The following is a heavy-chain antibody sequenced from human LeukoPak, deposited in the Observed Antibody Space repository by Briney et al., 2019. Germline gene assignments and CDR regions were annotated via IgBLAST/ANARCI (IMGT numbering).Heavy chain of an antibody. CDR3: TREFTSGFTDY. J-gene: IGHJ4*02. CDR2: TWYRSKWYN. D-gene: IGHD1-26*01. Sequence: SQTLSLTCAISGDSVSSNSAAWNWIRQSPSSGLEWLGRTWYRSKWYNEYAASVKSRITINPDTSMNQFFLQLNSVTPEDTAVYYCTREFTSGFTDYWGQGTLVTVSS. CDR1: GDSVSSNSAA. V-gene: IGHV6-1*01.